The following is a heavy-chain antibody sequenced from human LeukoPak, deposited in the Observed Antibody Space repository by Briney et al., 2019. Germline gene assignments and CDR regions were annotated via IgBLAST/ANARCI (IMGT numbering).Heavy chain of an antibody. CDR1: GFTFSSHA. V-gene: IGHV3-23*01. J-gene: IGHJ4*02. CDR2: ISDGDGTT. Sequence: PGGSLRLSCEASGFTFSSHAMSWVRQAPGKGLEWVSSISDGDGTTDYVDSVKGRFTISRDNSKNTLYLQMNSLRAEDTAVYHCAKDLRTGLVVIGFDYWGQGTLVTVSS. CDR3: AKDLRTGLVVIGFDY. D-gene: IGHD3-22*01.